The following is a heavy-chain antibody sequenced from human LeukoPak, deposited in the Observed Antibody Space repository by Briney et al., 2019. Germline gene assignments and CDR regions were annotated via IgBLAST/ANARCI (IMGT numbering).Heavy chain of an antibody. D-gene: IGHD4-11*01. Sequence: GASVKVSCKASGYTFTGYYMHYVRQAPGQGLEWMGWINHNSGGTHYAQKFQGRVTMTRDTSVNTVYMELSRLTSDDTAVYYCAGGGFYSNYRWVELHFDYWGQGTLVTVSS. CDR3: AGGGFYSNYRWVELHFDY. V-gene: IGHV1-2*02. CDR1: GYTFTGYY. J-gene: IGHJ4*02. CDR2: INHNSGGT.